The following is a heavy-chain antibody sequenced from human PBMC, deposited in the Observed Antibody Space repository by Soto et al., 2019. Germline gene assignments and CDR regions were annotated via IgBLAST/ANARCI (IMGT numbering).Heavy chain of an antibody. J-gene: IGHJ6*02. D-gene: IGHD2-15*01. V-gene: IGHV4-4*07. CDR1: GDSISRYY. CDR3: AGIGQDIYYGMDV. Sequence: LSLTCTVSGDSISRYYWNWIRQPAGKGLEWIGRIYASGSTNYNPSLKSRVTILVDTSKNEFYMKLNSVTAADTAVYYCAGIGQDIYYGMDVWGQGTTVTVSS. CDR2: IYASGST.